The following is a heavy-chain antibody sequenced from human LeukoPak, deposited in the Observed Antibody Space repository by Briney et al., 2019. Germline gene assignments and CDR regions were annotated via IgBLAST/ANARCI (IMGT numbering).Heavy chain of an antibody. CDR1: GFTFDDYG. CDR3: ARSGYNQYYFDY. J-gene: IGHJ4*02. D-gene: IGHD5-24*01. CDR2: INWNGGST. V-gene: IGHV3-20*04. Sequence: TGGSLRLSCAASGFTFDDYGMSWVRQAPGKGLEWVSGINWNGGSTGYADSVKGRFTISRDSAKNSLYLQMNSLRAEDTALYYCARSGYNQYYFDYWGQGTLVTVSS.